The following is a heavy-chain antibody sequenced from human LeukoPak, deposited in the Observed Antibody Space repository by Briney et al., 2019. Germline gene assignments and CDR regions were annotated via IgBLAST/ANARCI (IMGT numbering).Heavy chain of an antibody. J-gene: IGHJ4*02. D-gene: IGHD2-2*01. CDR3: ARGLAPGVVVPAAISY. CDR2: MNPNSGNT. Sequence: ASVKVSCKASGYTFTSYDINWVRQATGQGLEWMGWMNPNSGNTGYAQKFQGRVTMTRNTSISTAYMELSGLRSEDTAVYYCARGLAPGVVVPAAISYWGQGTLVTVSS. V-gene: IGHV1-8*01. CDR1: GYTFTSYD.